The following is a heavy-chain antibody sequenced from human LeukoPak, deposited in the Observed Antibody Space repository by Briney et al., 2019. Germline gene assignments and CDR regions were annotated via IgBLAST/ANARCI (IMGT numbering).Heavy chain of an antibody. D-gene: IGHD3-22*01. CDR3: ARSGGDFYDSSGYGVIDY. V-gene: IGHV3-33*01. CDR2: IWYDGSNK. CDR1: GFSFGSYG. Sequence: PGGSLRLSCEASGFSFGSYGMHWVRQAPGKGLEWVAAIWYDGSNKYQRDSLKGRFTISRDNSKSTLYLQMNSLRVDDTAVYHCARSGGDFYDSSGYGVIDYWGRGTLVTVSS. J-gene: IGHJ4*02.